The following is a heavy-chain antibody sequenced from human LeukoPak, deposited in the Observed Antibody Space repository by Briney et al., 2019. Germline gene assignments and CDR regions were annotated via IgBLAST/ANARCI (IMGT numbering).Heavy chain of an antibody. D-gene: IGHD6-13*01. CDR1: GGSISSYY. CDR2: IYHRGST. CDR3: ARDIGGAAGAFEI. Sequence: SETLSLTCTVSGGSISSYYWSWIRQPPGKGLEWIGYIYHRGSTNYNPSLKSRVTISVDTSKNQFSLKLSSVTAADTAVYYCARDIGGAAGAFEIWGQGTMLAVSS. J-gene: IGHJ3*02. V-gene: IGHV4-59*01.